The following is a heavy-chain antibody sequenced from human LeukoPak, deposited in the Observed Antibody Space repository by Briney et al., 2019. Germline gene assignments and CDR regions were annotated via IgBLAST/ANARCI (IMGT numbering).Heavy chain of an antibody. J-gene: IGHJ4*02. CDR2: INAGNGNT. Sequence: GASVKVSCKASGYTFTSYAMHWVRQAPGQRLEWMGWINAGNGNTKYSQKFQGRVTITRDTSASTAYMELSSLRSEHTAVYYCARAYYYDSSGYGFDYWGQGTLVTVSS. CDR1: GYTFTSYA. D-gene: IGHD3-22*01. V-gene: IGHV1-3*01. CDR3: ARAYYYDSSGYGFDY.